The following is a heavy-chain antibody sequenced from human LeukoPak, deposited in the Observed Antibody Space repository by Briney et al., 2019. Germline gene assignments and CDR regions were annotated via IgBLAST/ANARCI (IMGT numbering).Heavy chain of an antibody. CDR1: GGSISSGGYS. V-gene: IGHV4-30-2*01. Sequence: PSETLSLTCAVSGGSISSGGYSWSWIRQPPGKGLEWIGYIYHSGSTYYNPSLKSRVTISVDRSKNQFSLKLSSVTAADTAVYYCARGLVGGYYFDYWGQGTLVTVSS. J-gene: IGHJ4*02. D-gene: IGHD1-26*01. CDR2: IYHSGST. CDR3: ARGLVGGYYFDY.